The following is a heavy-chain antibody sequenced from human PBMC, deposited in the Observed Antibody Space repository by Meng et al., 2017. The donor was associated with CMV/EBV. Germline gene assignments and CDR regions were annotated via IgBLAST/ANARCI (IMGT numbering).Heavy chain of an antibody. Sequence: GGSLRLSCAASGFTFSSYWMSWVRQAPGKGLEWVANIKQGGSEKYYVDSVKGRFTISRDNAKNSLYLQMNSLRAEDTAVYYCARVSDFWTEGGLDYWGQGTLVTVSS. CDR1: GFTFSSYW. CDR3: ARVSDFWTEGGLDY. D-gene: IGHD3-3*01. J-gene: IGHJ4*02. V-gene: IGHV3-7*01. CDR2: IKQGGSEK.